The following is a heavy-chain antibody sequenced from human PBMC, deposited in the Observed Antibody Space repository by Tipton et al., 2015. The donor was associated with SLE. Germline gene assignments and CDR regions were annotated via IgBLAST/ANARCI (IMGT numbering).Heavy chain of an antibody. CDR1: GGSISSGDYY. Sequence: TLSLTCTVSGGSISSGDYYWSWIRQPPGKGLEWIGYIYYSGSTYYNPSLKSRVTISVDTSKNQFSLKLSSVTAADTAVYYCARVDHMITFGGVIVDWGQGTLVTVSS. V-gene: IGHV4-30-4*01. CDR3: ARVDHMITFGGVIVD. CDR2: IYYSGST. D-gene: IGHD3-16*02. J-gene: IGHJ4*02.